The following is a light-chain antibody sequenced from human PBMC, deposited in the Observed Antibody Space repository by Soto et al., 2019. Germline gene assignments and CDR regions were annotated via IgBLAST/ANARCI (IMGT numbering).Light chain of an antibody. V-gene: IGKV1-5*03. CDR1: QSVSSW. CDR3: QQYNSART. J-gene: IGKJ1*01. Sequence: DIQMTQSPSTLSASVGDRVTITCRASQSVSSWLAWYQQKPGKAPNLLIYTASSLESGVPSRFSGSGSGTEFTLTISMLQPDDFATYYCQQYNSARTFGQGTTVEIK. CDR2: TAS.